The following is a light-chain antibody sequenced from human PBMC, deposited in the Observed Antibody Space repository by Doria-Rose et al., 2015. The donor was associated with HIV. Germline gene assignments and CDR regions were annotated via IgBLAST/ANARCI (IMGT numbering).Light chain of an antibody. V-gene: IGLV1-40*01. CDR2: GNT. Sequence: QPGLTQPPSVSGAPGQRVAISCTGSSSNIGAGFDVNWYQQFPGTAPKLLIHGNTNRPSGVPDRFSGSKSGTSASQAISGLRAEDEADYYFQSYDSRLSVYVFGTGTKVTVL. CDR3: QSYDSRLSVYV. J-gene: IGLJ1*01. CDR1: SSNIGAGFD.